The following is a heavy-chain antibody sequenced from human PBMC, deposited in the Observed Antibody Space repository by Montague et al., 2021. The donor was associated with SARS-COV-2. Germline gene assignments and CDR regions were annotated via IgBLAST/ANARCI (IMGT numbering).Heavy chain of an antibody. CDR1: GFSFRSHV. J-gene: IGHJ4*02. D-gene: IGHD1-26*01. CDR3: ARAGTNSETYY. V-gene: IGHV3-23*01. Sequence: SRRLSFAASGFSFRSHVMNWVRQAPGKGPEWVSAVVPRGDSTFYADSVKGRFTISRDNSKNALYLQMNSLRAEDTAIYYCARAGTNSETYYWGQGTLVTVSS. CDR2: VVPRGDST.